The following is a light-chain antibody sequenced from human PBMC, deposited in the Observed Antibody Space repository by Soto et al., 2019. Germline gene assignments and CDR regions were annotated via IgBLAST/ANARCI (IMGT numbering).Light chain of an antibody. Sequence: DIQMTQSPSSVSASVGDRVTITCRASQGISSWLAWFQQKPGEAPRLLIYAESTLDSGVPSRFSGSGSGTDFTLTISTLQHEDFATYYCQQGNSFPLTFGGGTKVEIK. CDR3: QQGNSFPLT. CDR2: AES. J-gene: IGKJ4*01. V-gene: IGKV1-12*01. CDR1: QGISSW.